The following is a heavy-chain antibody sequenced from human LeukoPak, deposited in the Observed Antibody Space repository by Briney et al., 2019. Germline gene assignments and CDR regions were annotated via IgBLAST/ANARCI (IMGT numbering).Heavy chain of an antibody. J-gene: IGHJ3*01. CDR2: IYYRGSP. Sequence: SETLSLTCTVSGYSISSGYYWNWIRQPPGKGLELIGYIYYRGSPTYNPSLKSRVTISVDTSKNQFSLQLSSVTAADTAVYYCAGDVMSTALDAFDVWGQGTVVTVSS. V-gene: IGHV4-61*01. CDR3: AGDVMSTALDAFDV. CDR1: GYSISSGYY. D-gene: IGHD1-1*01.